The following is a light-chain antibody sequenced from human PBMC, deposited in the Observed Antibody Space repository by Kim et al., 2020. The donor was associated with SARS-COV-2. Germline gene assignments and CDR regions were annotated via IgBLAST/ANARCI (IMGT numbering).Light chain of an antibody. CDR1: QSIANW. Sequence: SASVGDRFTITCRASQSIANWLAWYQQKPGKAPKLLIYKASSLESGVPSRFSGSGFGTEFTLTISSLQPDDFAIYYCQQYDTYSHTFGQGTKLEI. CDR2: KAS. J-gene: IGKJ2*01. V-gene: IGKV1-5*03. CDR3: QQYDTYSHT.